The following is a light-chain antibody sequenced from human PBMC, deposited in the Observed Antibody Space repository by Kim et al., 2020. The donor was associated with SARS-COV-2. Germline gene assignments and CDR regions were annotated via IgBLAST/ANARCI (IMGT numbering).Light chain of an antibody. V-gene: IGLV6-57*01. CDR2: EDH. CDR1: SGSIVSDF. Sequence: GKTVIISCTRSSGSIVSDFVQRFQQRPGSSPTTVIYEDHKRPSGVPDRFSGSVDSSSNSASLTISGLRAEDEADYYCQSYDDNIWVFGGGTQLTVL. J-gene: IGLJ3*02. CDR3: QSYDDNIWV.